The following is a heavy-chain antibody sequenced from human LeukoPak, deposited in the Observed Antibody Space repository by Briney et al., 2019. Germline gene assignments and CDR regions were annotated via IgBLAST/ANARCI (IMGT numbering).Heavy chain of an antibody. J-gene: IGHJ3*02. CDR3: ARGGSYLSAFDI. V-gene: IGHV3-30*02. D-gene: IGHD1-26*01. CDR1: GFTFSSYG. CDR2: IRYDGRNK. Sequence: GGSLRLSCAASGFTFSSYGMHWVRQAPGKGLDWVAFIRYDGRNKYYADSVKGRFTVSRDNSKNTLYLQMNSLRAEDTAVYYCARGGSYLSAFDIWGQGTMVTVSS.